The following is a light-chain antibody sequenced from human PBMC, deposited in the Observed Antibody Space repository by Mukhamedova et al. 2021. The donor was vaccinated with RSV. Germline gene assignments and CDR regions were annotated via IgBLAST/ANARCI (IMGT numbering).Light chain of an antibody. V-gene: IGKV1-9*01. CDR2: AAS. CDR3: QQLDSYPQT. J-gene: IGKJ3*01. Sequence: GKAPKLLIYAASILQSGVPSRFSGSGSGTEFSLTISSLQPEDFATYYCQQLDSYPQTFGPGTTVVLK.